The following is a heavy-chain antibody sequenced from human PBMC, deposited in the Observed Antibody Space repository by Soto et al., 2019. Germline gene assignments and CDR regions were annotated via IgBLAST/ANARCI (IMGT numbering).Heavy chain of an antibody. V-gene: IGHV4-59*01. J-gene: IGHJ6*03. CDR1: GGSISSYY. D-gene: IGHD3-9*01. CDR3: ARVDYDILTGVEGSAGQKRRGYYYYYMDV. CDR2: IYYSGST. Sequence: SETLSLTCTVSGGSISSYYWSWIRQPPGKGLEWIGYIYYSGSTNYNPSLKSRVTISVDTSKNQFSLKLSSVTAADTAVYYCARVDYDILTGVEGSAGQKRRGYYYYYMDVWGKGTTVTVSS.